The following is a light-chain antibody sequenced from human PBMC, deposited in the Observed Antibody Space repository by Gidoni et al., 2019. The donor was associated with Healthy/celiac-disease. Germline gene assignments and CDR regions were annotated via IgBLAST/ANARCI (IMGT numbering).Light chain of an antibody. CDR1: QSVSSY. J-gene: IGKJ4*01. CDR2: DAA. Sequence: VLTQSPATLSLSPGERATLPCRASQSVSSYLAWYQQKTDQAPRLLIYDAANRATGIPARFSGSGAGTDFTLTISSLEPEDFAVYYCQQRSNWPPTFGGGTKVEIK. V-gene: IGKV3-11*01. CDR3: QQRSNWPPT.